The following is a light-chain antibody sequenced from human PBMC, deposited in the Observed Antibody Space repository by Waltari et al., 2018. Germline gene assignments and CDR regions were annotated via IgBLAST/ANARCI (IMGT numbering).Light chain of an antibody. CDR3: QQFYHSPVT. J-gene: IGKJ1*01. Sequence: IVLTKPPAPLAVSRGERPPTTSNSSQSVLFNSNNKNYLAWNQQKPGQPPKLLIYWASTRESGVPDRFSGSGSGTDFVLTISSLQAEDVAVYYCQQFYHSPVTFGQGTKVEIK. CDR2: WAS. CDR1: QSVLFNSNNKNY. V-gene: IGKV4-1*01.